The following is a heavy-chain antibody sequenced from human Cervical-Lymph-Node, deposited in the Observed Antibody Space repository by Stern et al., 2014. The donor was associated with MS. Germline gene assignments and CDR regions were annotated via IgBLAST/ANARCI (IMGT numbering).Heavy chain of an antibody. CDR2: IYHSGST. D-gene: IGHD6-25*01. V-gene: IGHV4-4*02. CDR1: GDSISSNHW. Sequence: QVQLQESGPGLVKPSGTLSLTCAVSGDSISSNHWWSWVRQPPGKGLEWXGEIYHSGSTNYNPSLKSRVTISMDKSKNQFSLEVRSVTAADTAVYYCARGIAAVGTPFEHWGQGTLVTVSS. J-gene: IGHJ4*02. CDR3: ARGIAAVGTPFEH.